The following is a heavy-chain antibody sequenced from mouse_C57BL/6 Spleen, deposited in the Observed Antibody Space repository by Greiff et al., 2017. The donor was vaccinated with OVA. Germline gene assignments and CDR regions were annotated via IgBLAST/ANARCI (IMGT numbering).Heavy chain of an antibody. D-gene: IGHD1-1*01. CDR3: ARFYGSRPFDY. Sequence: VQLQQSGAELVRPGTSVKVSCKASGYAFTNYLIEWVKQRPGQGLEWIGVINPGSGGTNYNEKFKGKATLTADKSSSTAYMQLSSLTSEDSAVYFCARFYGSRPFDYWGQGTTLTVSS. CDR2: INPGSGGT. V-gene: IGHV1-54*01. J-gene: IGHJ2*01. CDR1: GYAFTNYL.